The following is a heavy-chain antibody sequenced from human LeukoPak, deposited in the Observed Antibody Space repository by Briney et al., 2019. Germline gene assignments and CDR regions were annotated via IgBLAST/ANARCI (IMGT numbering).Heavy chain of an antibody. V-gene: IGHV3-9*01. J-gene: IGHJ4*02. CDR2: ISWNRGSI. CDR3: AKGYCSSISCHADY. Sequence: PGGSLRLSCAASGFTFDDYAMHWVRQAPGKGLEWVSGISWNRGSIGYAGSVKGRFTISRDNAKMSLYLQMSSLRAEDTALYYCAKGYCSSISCHADYWGQGTLVTASS. D-gene: IGHD2-2*01. CDR1: GFTFDDYA.